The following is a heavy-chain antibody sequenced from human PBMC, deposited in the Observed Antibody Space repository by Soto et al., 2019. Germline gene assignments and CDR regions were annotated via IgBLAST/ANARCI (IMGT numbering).Heavy chain of an antibody. CDR3: AIGGDWYFFDI. CDR1: GYSFPNYW. Sequence: PGESLKISCKGSGYSFPNYWIGWVRQMPGKGLEWMGIIYPDDSDTRYSPSFQGQVTISADKSINTAYLQWSSLTASDTAMYYCAIGGDWYFFDIWAHGTMATVSS. J-gene: IGHJ3*02. V-gene: IGHV5-51*01. CDR2: IYPDDSDT. D-gene: IGHD2-21*02.